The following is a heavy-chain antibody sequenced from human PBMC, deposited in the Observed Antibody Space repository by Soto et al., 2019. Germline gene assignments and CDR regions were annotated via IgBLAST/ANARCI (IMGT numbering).Heavy chain of an antibody. CDR3: AKARSVEARQGLDY. V-gene: IGHV3-23*01. J-gene: IGHJ4*02. D-gene: IGHD6-6*01. Sequence: GGSLRLSCAASGFTFSSYAMTWVRQAPGMGLQWVSVIGADGRTTYYADSVKGRFTVSRDNSKNTLYLQMNILGAEDTAIYYCAKARSVEARQGLDYWGQGTLVTVSS. CDR2: IGADGRTT. CDR1: GFTFSSYA.